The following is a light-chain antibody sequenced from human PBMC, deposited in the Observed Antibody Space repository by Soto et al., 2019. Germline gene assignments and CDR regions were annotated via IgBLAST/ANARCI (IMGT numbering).Light chain of an antibody. CDR1: SSDVGGYDY. CDR3: SSFAGTNNFVL. J-gene: IGLJ2*01. Sequence: QSVLTQPPSASGSPGQSVTISCTGTSSDVGGYDYVSWFQQHPGKAPKLLIYEVTKRPSGFPDRFSGSKSGNTASLTVSGLQAEDEADYYCSSFAGTNNFVLFGGGTKLTVL. CDR2: EVT. V-gene: IGLV2-8*01.